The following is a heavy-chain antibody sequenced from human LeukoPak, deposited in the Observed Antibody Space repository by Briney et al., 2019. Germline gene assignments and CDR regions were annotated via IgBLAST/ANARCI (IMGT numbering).Heavy chain of an antibody. D-gene: IGHD2-2*01. J-gene: IGHJ6*02. V-gene: IGHV3-33*01. CDR2: IWYDGSNK. Sequence: GGSLRLSCAASGFTFSSYGMHWVRQAPGKGLEWVAVIWYDGSNKYYADSVKGRFTISRDNSKNTLYLQMNSLRAEDTAVYYCARDSPRYQQQNYYYYGMDVWGQGTTVTVSS. CDR3: ARDSPRYQQQNYYYYGMDV. CDR1: GFTFSSYG.